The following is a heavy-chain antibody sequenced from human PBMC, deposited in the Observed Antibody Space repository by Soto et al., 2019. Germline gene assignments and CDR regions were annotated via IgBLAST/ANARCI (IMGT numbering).Heavy chain of an antibody. Sequence: GGSLRLSCAASGFTFSTYTMSWVRRAPGKGLEWVSAISGSGASPSYADSVQGRFTISRDNPKRTLYLQMNNLRAEDTAVYYYAKARCSTTHCYVPDDWGQGTLVTVSS. V-gene: IGHV3-23*01. CDR1: GFTFSTYT. CDR3: AKARCSTTHCYVPDD. J-gene: IGHJ4*02. CDR2: ISGSGASP. D-gene: IGHD2-2*01.